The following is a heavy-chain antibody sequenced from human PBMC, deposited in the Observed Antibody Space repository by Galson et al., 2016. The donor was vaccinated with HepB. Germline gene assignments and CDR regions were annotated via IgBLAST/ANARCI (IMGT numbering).Heavy chain of an antibody. CDR3: ARMGIVVVPAAPLSPYHGMDC. J-gene: IGHJ6*02. Sequence: PALVKPTQTLTLTCTFSGFSLSTAGMCVSWIRQPPGKALEWLALIDWNDDKYYSTSLKTRLTISEDTSKNQVVPALTNMDPVDTATYYCARMGIVVVPAAPLSPYHGMDCWGHAPAVTVAS. CDR1: GFSLSTAGMC. D-gene: IGHD2-2*01. V-gene: IGHV2-70*01. CDR2: IDWNDDK.